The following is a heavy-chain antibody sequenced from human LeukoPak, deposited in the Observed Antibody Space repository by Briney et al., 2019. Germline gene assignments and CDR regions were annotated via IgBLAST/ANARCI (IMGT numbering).Heavy chain of an antibody. D-gene: IGHD3-22*01. J-gene: IGHJ5*02. CDR3: AKGSSGYFADL. CDR2: ISNDGGGT. Sequence: PGGSLRLSCTASGFIFNNFGLMWVRQAPGKGLEWVSAISNDGGGTTYADFVKGRFTISRDNPKNTLFLQMNSLRAEDTALYYCAKGSSGYFADLWGQGTLVTVSS. V-gene: IGHV3-23*01. CDR1: GFIFNNFG.